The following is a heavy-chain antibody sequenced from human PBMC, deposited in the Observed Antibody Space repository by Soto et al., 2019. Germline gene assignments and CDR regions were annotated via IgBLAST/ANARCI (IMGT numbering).Heavy chain of an antibody. CDR2: IYSDGTP. Sequence: QLQLQESGPRLVRPSETLSLTCSVSGDSISSSNYYWGWIRQPPGEGLECIGTIYSDGTPYDNPSLRSRVTISIDTSNNQFSLRLNSVTAADTAVYYCATHYCTRGPCYFDYWGQGALVTVSS. CDR1: GDSISSSNYY. J-gene: IGHJ4*02. CDR3: ATHYCTRGPCYFDY. D-gene: IGHD2-8*02. V-gene: IGHV4-39*01.